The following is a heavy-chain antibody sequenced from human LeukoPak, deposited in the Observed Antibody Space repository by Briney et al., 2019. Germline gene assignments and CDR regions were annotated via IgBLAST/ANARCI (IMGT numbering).Heavy chain of an antibody. CDR3: TSPSGYSSGWFPSY. J-gene: IGHJ4*02. CDR2: IRSKANSYAT. CDR1: GFTFSGSA. D-gene: IGHD6-19*01. Sequence: GGSLRLSCEASGFTFSGSAMHWVRQASGKGLEWVGRIRSKANSYATAYAASVKGRFTISRDDSKNTAYLQMNSLKTEDTAVYYCTSPSGYSSGWFPSYWGQGTLVTVSS. V-gene: IGHV3-73*01.